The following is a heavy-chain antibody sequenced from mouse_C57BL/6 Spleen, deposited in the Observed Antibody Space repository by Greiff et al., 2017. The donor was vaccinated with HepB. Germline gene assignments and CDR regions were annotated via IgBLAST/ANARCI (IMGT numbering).Heavy chain of an antibody. CDR1: GYTFTSYG. Sequence: QVQLKESGAELARPGASVKLSCKASGYTFTSYGISWVKQRTGQGLEWIGEIYPRSGNTYYNEKFKGKATLTADKSSSNAYMELRSLTSEDSAVYFCARESNYLDGWVYWGQGTSVTVSS. CDR2: IYPRSGNT. V-gene: IGHV1-81*01. CDR3: ARESNYLDGWVY. J-gene: IGHJ4*01. D-gene: IGHD5-5*01.